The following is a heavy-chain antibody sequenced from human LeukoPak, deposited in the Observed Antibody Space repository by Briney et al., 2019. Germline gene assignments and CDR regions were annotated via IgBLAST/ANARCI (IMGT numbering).Heavy chain of an antibody. J-gene: IGHJ5*02. CDR1: GGSISSGDYY. D-gene: IGHD5-24*01. V-gene: IGHV4-30-4*01. CDR2: MYYSGTT. Sequence: SQTLSLTCTVSGGSISSGDYYWRCIRQPPGKSLEWIAYMYYSGTTYYNPSLKSRITMSADTSKNQLSLKLISVTAADTAVYYCARQRPQDSWFDPWGQGTLVTVSS. CDR3: ARQRPQDSWFDP.